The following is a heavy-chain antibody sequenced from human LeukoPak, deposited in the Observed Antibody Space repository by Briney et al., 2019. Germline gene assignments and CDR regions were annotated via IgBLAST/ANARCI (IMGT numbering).Heavy chain of an antibody. D-gene: IGHD4/OR15-4a*01. V-gene: IGHV3-30*02. CDR2: IKSDESNN. CDR1: EFTLSNYG. Sequence: GGSLRPSCAASEFTLSNYGMHWVRQAPGKGLEWVAYIKSDESNNYYADSVKGRFTISRDNSKNTVYLQMNSLRAEDTAMYYCANQVGANSHYWGQGTLVTVSS. J-gene: IGHJ4*02. CDR3: ANQVGANSHY.